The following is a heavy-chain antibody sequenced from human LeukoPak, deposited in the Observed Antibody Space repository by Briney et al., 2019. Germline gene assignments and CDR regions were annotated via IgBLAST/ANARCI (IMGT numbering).Heavy chain of an antibody. V-gene: IGHV4-39*01. D-gene: IGHD3-10*01. CDR2: IYYSGST. CDR1: GGSISSSSYY. CDR3: ARLGIWRFGELRGPYFDY. Sequence: SETLSLTCTVSGGSISSSSYYWGWIRQPPGKGLEWIGSIYYSGSTYYNPSLKSRVTISVDTSKNQFSLKLSSVTAADTAVYYCARLGIWRFGELRGPYFDYWGQGTLVTVSS. J-gene: IGHJ4*02.